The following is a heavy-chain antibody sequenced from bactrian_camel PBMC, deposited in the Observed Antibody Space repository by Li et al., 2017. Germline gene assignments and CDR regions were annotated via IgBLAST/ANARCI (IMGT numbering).Heavy chain of an antibody. V-gene: IGHV3S54*01. CDR3: AAANGDWKITVQALAAASLSDFGY. CDR2: IYTGGGIT. D-gene: IGHD3*01. CDR1: GNIDSSRC. Sequence: HVQLVESGGGSVQAGGSLRLFCAASGNIDSSRCMGWFRLAPGEEREAVAAIYTGGGITYYAASVKGRFTNSRDNAKNTVYLQMNSLNAEDTAMYYCAAANGDWKITVQALAAASLSDFGYWGQGTQVTVS. J-gene: IGHJ6*01.